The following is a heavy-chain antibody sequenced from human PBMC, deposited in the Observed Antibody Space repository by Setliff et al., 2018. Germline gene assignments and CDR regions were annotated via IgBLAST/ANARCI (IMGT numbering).Heavy chain of an antibody. Sequence: SVKVSCKASGGTFSSYGISWVRQAPGQGLEWMGGTIPIFGTTNYAQKFQGRVTIITDESTTTAYMELSSLRSDDTAVYYCTRGPKDFVVLAAAACFDFWGQGTLVTVSS. V-gene: IGHV1-69*05. J-gene: IGHJ4*02. D-gene: IGHD2-15*01. CDR2: TIPIFGTT. CDR3: TRGPKDFVVLAAAACFDF. CDR1: GGTFSSYG.